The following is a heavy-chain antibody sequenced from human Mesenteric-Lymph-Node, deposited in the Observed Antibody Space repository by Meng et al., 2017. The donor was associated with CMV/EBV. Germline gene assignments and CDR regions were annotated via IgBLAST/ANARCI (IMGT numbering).Heavy chain of an antibody. J-gene: IGHJ4*02. V-gene: IGHV4-34*01. CDR2: VNHRGDA. D-gene: IGHD3-10*01. Sequence: GSLRLSCRVYNSSFGPYYWVWIRQPPGKGLEWIGEVNHRGDASYNPSLKSRVTTSIDTSKSQFSLTLNTVTAADTAIYYCARAVSFHYFDSWGQGTLVTVSS. CDR1: NSSFGPYY. CDR3: ARAVSFHYFDS.